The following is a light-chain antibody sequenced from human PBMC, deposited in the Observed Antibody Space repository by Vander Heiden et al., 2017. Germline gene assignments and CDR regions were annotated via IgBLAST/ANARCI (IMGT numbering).Light chain of an antibody. CDR1: RSISRN. CDR2: GAS. V-gene: IGKV3-15*01. CDR3: QQYNNWPPSWT. Sequence: EIVMTQSPATLSGSPGERATLSCRASRSISRNLAWYQQKPGQAPRLLIYGASARATGVTDRFSGSGSGTEFTLTISSLQSVDSAVYYCQQYNNWPPSWTFGQGTKVEV. J-gene: IGKJ1*01.